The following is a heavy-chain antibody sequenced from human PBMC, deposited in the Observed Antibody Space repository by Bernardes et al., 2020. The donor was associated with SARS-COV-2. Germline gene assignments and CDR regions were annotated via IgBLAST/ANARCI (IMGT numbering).Heavy chain of an antibody. D-gene: IGHD2-8*01. J-gene: IGHJ2*01. CDR1: GGSISRSSYY. CDR3: ASHPPGWALMWYFDL. CDR2: SYYGWNT. Sequence: SETLSLTCTVSGGSISRSSYYWAWLRQPPGKGLEWIATSYYGWNTYYNPSLKSLVTMFADTSKNQIPLSPTSVTSADTAVYYCASHPPGWALMWYFDLWGRGALVTVSS. V-gene: IGHV4-39*01.